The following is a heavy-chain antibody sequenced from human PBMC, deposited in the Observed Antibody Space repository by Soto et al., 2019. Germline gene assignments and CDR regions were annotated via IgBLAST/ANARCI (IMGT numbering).Heavy chain of an antibody. D-gene: IGHD3-10*01. J-gene: IGHJ4*02. CDR3: ARLRARGEYDY. CDR1: GGSFSGYY. V-gene: IGHV4-34*01. Sequence: PSETLSLTCAVYGGSFSGYYWSWIRQPPGKGLEWIGEINHSGSTNYNPSLKSRVTISVDTSKNQFSLKLSSVTAADTAVYYCARLRARGEYDYWGQGTLVTVSS. CDR2: INHSGST.